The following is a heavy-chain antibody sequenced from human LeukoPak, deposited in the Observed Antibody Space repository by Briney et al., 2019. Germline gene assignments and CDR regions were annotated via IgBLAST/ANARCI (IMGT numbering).Heavy chain of an antibody. V-gene: IGHV4-39*07. CDR3: AREYDFWSGYPRSDAFDI. CDR2: IYTSGST. D-gene: IGHD3-3*01. CDR1: GGSISSSSYY. Sequence: SETLSLTCTVSGGSISSSSYYWGWIRQPPGKGLEWIGRIYTSGSTNYNPSLKSRVTISVATAKNQCSLKLSSVTAADTAVYYCAREYDFWSGYPRSDAFDIWGQGTMVTVSS. J-gene: IGHJ3*02.